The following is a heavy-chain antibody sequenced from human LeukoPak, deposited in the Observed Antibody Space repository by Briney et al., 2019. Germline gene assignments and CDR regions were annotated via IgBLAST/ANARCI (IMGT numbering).Heavy chain of an antibody. Sequence: ASVKVSCKASGGTFSSYAISWVRQAPGQGLEWMGRIIPILGIANYAQKFQGRVTITADKSTSTAYMELSSLRSEDTAVYYCARLSSSSWSAYWGQGTLVTVSS. V-gene: IGHV1-69*04. CDR1: GGTFSSYA. CDR2: IIPILGIA. D-gene: IGHD6-13*01. CDR3: ARLSSSSWSAY. J-gene: IGHJ4*02.